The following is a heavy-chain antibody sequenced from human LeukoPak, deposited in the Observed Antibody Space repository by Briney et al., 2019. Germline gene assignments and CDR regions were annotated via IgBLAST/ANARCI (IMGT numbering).Heavy chain of an antibody. CDR3: ARGGLAVGAIDY. J-gene: IGHJ4*02. Sequence: ASVKVSCKASGGTFSTYAFTWVRQAPGQGLEWMGGIIPVFRTANYAPRFRDRVTITADEYTNTAFLQLSSLTSEDTALYYCARGGLAVGAIDYWGQGTLVTVSS. D-gene: IGHD1-26*01. CDR2: IIPVFRTA. CDR1: GGTFSTYA. V-gene: IGHV1-69*13.